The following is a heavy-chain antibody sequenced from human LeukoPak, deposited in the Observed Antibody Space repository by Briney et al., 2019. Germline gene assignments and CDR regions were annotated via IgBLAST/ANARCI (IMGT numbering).Heavy chain of an antibody. V-gene: IGHV1-18*01. D-gene: IGHD3-3*01. J-gene: IGHJ4*02. CDR3: ARGGGITIFGVVIQDPYDY. CDR1: GYTFTSYG. Sequence: ASVKVSCKASGYTFTSYGISWVRQAPGQGLEWMGWISAYNGNTNYAQKLQGRVTMTTDTSTSTAYMELRSLRSDDTAVYYCARGGGITIFGVVIQDPYDYWGQGTLVTVSS. CDR2: ISAYNGNT.